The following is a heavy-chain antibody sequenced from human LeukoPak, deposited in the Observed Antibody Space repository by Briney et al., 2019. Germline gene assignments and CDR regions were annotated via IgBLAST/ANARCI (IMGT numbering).Heavy chain of an antibody. CDR2: ISSSSSYI. D-gene: IGHD4-17*01. V-gene: IGHV3-21*01. CDR1: GFTFSSYS. CDR3: AIFTVTTSAFDI. J-gene: IGHJ3*02. Sequence: GGSLRLSCAASGFTFSSYSMNWVRQAPGKGPEWVSSISSSSSYIYYADSVKGRFTISRDNAKNSLYLQMNSLRAEDTAVYYCAIFTVTTSAFDIWGQGTMVTASS.